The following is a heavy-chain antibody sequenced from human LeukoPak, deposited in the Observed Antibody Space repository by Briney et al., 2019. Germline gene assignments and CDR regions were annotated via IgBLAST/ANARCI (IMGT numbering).Heavy chain of an antibody. CDR2: TRSGSNT. V-gene: IGHV3-53*01. J-gene: IGHJ4*02. CDR3: ARGPDSRGWYRRFDY. CDR1: GFIVSNYY. Sequence: GGSLRLSCAASGFIVSNYYMSWVRQAPGKGLEWVSVTRSGSNTYYADSVRGRFTISRDNSKNTLYLQMNSLRAEDTAVYYCARGPDSRGWYRRFDYWGQGTLVTVSS. D-gene: IGHD6-19*01.